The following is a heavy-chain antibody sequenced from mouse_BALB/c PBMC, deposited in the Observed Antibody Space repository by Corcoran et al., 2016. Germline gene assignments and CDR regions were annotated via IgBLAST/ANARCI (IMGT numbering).Heavy chain of an antibody. D-gene: IGHD4-1*01. CDR2: IDPANGNT. CDR3: ANWDWYFDV. CDR1: GFNIKDTY. J-gene: IGHJ1*01. V-gene: IGHV14-3*02. Sequence: EVQLQQSGAELVKPGASAKLSCTASGFNIKDTYMHWGKQRPEQGLEWIGRIDPANGNTKYDPKFQGKATITADTSSNTAYLQLSSLTSEDTAVYYCANWDWYFDVWGAGTTVTVSS.